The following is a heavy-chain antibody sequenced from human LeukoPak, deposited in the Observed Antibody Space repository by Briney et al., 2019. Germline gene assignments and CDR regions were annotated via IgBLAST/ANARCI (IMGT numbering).Heavy chain of an antibody. V-gene: IGHV4-4*07. CDR2: IYTSGST. J-gene: IGHJ6*03. CDR1: GGSISGFY. Sequence: TSETLSLTCTVSGGSISGFYWSWIRQPAGKGLEWIGRIYTSGSTNHNPSLKSRVTMSVDTSKNQFSLKLSSVTAADTAVYYCARDRSVGYYGSGRYYYYYYYMDVWGKGTTVTISS. D-gene: IGHD3-10*01. CDR3: ARDRSVGYYGSGRYYYYYYYMDV.